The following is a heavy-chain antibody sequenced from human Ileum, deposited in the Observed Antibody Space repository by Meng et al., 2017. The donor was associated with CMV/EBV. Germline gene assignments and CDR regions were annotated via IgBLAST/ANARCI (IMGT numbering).Heavy chain of an antibody. CDR1: GYPFTGHY. D-gene: IGHD3-9*01. Sequence: ASVKVSCKASGYPFTGHYIHWVRQAPGQGLEWVGWMRPNKGFAHYAPKFQGRVNMTRDTSITTAYMELTSLRSDDTAVYFCARVPGHDSDWRRDYYYGMDVWGQATTVTVSS. CDR3: ARVPGHDSDWRRDYYYGMDV. CDR2: MRPNKGFA. J-gene: IGHJ6*02. V-gene: IGHV1-2*02.